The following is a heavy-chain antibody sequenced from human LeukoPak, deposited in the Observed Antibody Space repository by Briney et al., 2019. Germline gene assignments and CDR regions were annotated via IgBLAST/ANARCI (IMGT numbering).Heavy chain of an antibody. J-gene: IGHJ3*02. V-gene: IGHV3-23*01. CDR3: AKGHNYGDAFDI. CDR1: GFTFSSYA. CDR2: ISGSGGST. Sequence: PGGSLRLSCAASGFTFSSYAMSWVRQAPGKGLERVSAISGSGGSTYYADSVKGRFTISRDNSKDTLYLQMNSLRAEDTAVYYCAKGHNYGDAFDIWGQRTMVTVSS. D-gene: IGHD4-17*01.